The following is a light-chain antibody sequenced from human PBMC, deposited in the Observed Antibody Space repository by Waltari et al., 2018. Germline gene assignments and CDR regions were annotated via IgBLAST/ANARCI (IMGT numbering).Light chain of an antibody. CDR2: WAS. CDR3: QQYFITPFT. CDR1: QSIMYSPNNKNF. J-gene: IGKJ3*01. V-gene: IGKV4-1*01. Sequence: DIVLSQSPDSLAVSLGERATINCRSSQSIMYSPNNKNFLAWYQQKPGQSPKLLIYWASTRQSGVPDRFTGRWSGTDFTLTSTSVQPEDVAIYYCQQYFITPFTFGPGTKVEIK.